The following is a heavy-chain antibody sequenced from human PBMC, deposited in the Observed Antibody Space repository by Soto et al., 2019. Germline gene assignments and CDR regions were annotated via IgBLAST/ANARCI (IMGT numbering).Heavy chain of an antibody. CDR3: ARQGFGPLHGLVDV. CDR2: VHHSWGS. V-gene: IGHV4-59*08. CDR1: GGSISSYY. J-gene: IGHJ6*02. Sequence: QVQLQESGPGLVKPSETLSLSCTVSGGSISSYYWSWFRQSTGKRMEWIGYVHHSWGSSYNPSLQRRVAISLDPSKSQFSLKVTSVTSTDTAVYYCARQGFGPLHGLVDVWGQGTTVNVSS. D-gene: IGHD3-10*01.